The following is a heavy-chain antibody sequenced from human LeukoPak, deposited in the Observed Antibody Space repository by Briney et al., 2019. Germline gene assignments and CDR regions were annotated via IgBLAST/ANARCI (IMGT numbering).Heavy chain of an antibody. V-gene: IGHV1-18*01. CDR1: GYTFSNFG. J-gene: IGHJ4*02. CDR3: ARDGTSTEDY. CDR2: ISGNNDNP. D-gene: IGHD1-26*01. Sequence: ASVKVSCKTSGYTFSNFGINWVRQAPGQGLEWMGWISGNNDNPNNGQKFQGRFTVTTDSSTSTAYMELRNLRFDDTAVYYCARDGTSTEDYWGQGTLVTVSS.